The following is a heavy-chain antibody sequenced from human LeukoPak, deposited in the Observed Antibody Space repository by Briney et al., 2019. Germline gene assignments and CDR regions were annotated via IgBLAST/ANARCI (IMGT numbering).Heavy chain of an antibody. J-gene: IGHJ4*02. D-gene: IGHD1-26*01. CDR1: GGSISSYY. CDR3: ARRSGAGDYYFDY. V-gene: IGHV4-59*08. CDR2: IFYSGSS. Sequence: SETLSLTCNVSGGSISSYYWSWIRQPPRQGLEWIGDIFYSGSSNYNPSLRSRVTISLDTSKDQFSLKLTSVTAADTAVYYCARRSGAGDYYFDYWGQGTLVTVSS.